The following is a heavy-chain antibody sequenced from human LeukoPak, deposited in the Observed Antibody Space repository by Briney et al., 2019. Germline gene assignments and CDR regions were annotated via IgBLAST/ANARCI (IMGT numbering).Heavy chain of an antibody. CDR2: IYTSGST. V-gene: IGHV4-61*02. Sequence: SQTLSLTCTVSGGSISSDSYYWPWLRQPAGKGLEWIGRIYTSGSTDYNPSLKSRVTISLDTSKNQFSLNLNSVTAADTAVYYCARTSGYETVHGDYDRRFDYWGQGTLVTVSS. CDR3: ARTSGYETVHGDYDRRFDY. CDR1: GGSISSDSYY. D-gene: IGHD4-17*01. J-gene: IGHJ4*02.